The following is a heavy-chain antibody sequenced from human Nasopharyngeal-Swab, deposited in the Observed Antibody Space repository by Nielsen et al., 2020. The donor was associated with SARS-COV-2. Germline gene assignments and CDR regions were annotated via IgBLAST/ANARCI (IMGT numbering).Heavy chain of an antibody. CDR3: ARASDYFDY. V-gene: IGHV3-7*03. CDR1: GFTFSSYW. CDR2: IKQDRSEK. Sequence: GESLKISCAASGFTFSSYWMSWVRQAPGKGLEWVANIKQDRSEKYYVDSMKGRFTISRDNAKNSLYLQMNSLRAEDTAAYYCARASDYFDYWGQGTLVTVSS. J-gene: IGHJ4*02.